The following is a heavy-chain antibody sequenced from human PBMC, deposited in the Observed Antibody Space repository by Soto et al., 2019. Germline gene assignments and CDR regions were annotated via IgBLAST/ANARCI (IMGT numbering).Heavy chain of an antibody. D-gene: IGHD1-1*01. CDR3: ARDGGDWYDSPTFDY. CDR1: GFTFSSYA. Sequence: GGSLRLSCAASGFTFSSYAMHWVRQAPGKGLEWVAVISYDGSNKYYADSVKGRFTISRDNSKNTLYLQMNSLRAEDTAVYYCARDGGDWYDSPTFDYWGQGTLVTVSS. J-gene: IGHJ4*02. V-gene: IGHV3-30-3*01. CDR2: ISYDGSNK.